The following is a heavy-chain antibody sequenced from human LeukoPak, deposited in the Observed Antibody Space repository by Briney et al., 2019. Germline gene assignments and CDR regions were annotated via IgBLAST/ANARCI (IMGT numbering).Heavy chain of an antibody. Sequence: SETLSLTCTVSGGSIRSSSYYWAWIRQTPEKGLEWIGSIYYSGKTYSNPSLRSRITMSADTSKNQFSLKLSSVTAADTAVFYCARQQVFYTTCFPFDHWGQGALVSVSS. J-gene: IGHJ4*02. CDR2: IYYSGKT. D-gene: IGHD1-14*01. V-gene: IGHV4-39*01. CDR1: GGSIRSSSYY. CDR3: ARQQVFYTTCFPFDH.